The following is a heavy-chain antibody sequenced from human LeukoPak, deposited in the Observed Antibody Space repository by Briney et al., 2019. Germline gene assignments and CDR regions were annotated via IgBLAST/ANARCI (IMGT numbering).Heavy chain of an antibody. CDR1: GFSFSTYW. J-gene: IGHJ4*02. V-gene: IGHV3-7*01. CDR3: TREAAAGIDY. CDR2: IKQDGIEK. D-gene: IGHD6-13*01. Sequence: GGSLRVSCAASGFSFSTYWMSWVRQAPGKGLECVAKIKQDGIEKYYLDAVKGRFTISRDNAKNSLYLQMNSLRAEDTAVYFCTREAAAGIDYWGQGTLVTVSS.